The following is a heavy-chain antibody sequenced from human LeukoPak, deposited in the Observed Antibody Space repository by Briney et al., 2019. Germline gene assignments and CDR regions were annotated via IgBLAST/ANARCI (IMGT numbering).Heavy chain of an antibody. CDR1: GFTFSSYA. J-gene: IGHJ4*02. D-gene: IGHD2-2*01. CDR2: ISSNGGST. CDR3: VKTEDIVVVPAAMPFDY. V-gene: IGHV3-64D*06. Sequence: PGGSLRLSCSASGFTFSSYAMHWVRRAPGKGLEYVSAISSNGGSTYYADSVKGRFTISRDNSKNTLYLQMSSLRAEDTAVYYCVKTEDIVVVPAAMPFDYWGQGTLVTVSS.